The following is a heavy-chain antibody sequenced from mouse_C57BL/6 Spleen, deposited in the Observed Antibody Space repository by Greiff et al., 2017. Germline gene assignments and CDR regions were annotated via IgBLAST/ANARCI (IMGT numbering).Heavy chain of an antibody. J-gene: IGHJ3*01. Sequence: QVQLQQPGAELVKPGASVKLSCKASGYTFTSYWMQWVKQRPGQGLEWIGEIDPSDSCTNYNQKFKGKATLTVDTSSSTAYMQLSSLTSEDSAVYYGARSGYGYEGAWFAYWGQGTLVTVSA. CDR2: IDPSDSCT. D-gene: IGHD2-2*01. CDR3: ARSGYGYEGAWFAY. V-gene: IGHV1-50*01. CDR1: GYTFTSYW.